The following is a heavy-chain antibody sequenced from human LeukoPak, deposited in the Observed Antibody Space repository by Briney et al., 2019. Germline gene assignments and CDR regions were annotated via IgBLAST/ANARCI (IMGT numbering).Heavy chain of an antibody. Sequence: SETLSLTCAVSGASITTTKWWSWVRQPPGKGLEWIGEISHSGNTNYSPSLKSRVIISVDKSRNNFSPRLSSVTAADTAVYYCARGHGAGGSSDWFDPWGQGTLVTVSS. J-gene: IGHJ5*02. V-gene: IGHV4-4*02. D-gene: IGHD3-10*01. CDR2: ISHSGNT. CDR1: GASITTTKW. CDR3: ARGHGAGGSSDWFDP.